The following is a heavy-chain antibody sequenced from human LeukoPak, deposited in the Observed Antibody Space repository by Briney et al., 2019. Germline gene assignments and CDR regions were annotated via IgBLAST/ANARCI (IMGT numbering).Heavy chain of an antibody. V-gene: IGHV3-23*01. CDR2: ISGSGDTT. Sequence: HAGGSLRLSCATSGFIFSNYAVNWVRQAPGKGLEWVSIISGSGDTTYYADSVKGRFTISRDNSKNTLYLQMNSLRAEDTAVYYCARGLWFGDENPPYFDYWGQGILVTVSS. D-gene: IGHD3-10*01. CDR3: ARGLWFGDENPPYFDY. J-gene: IGHJ4*02. CDR1: GFIFSNYA.